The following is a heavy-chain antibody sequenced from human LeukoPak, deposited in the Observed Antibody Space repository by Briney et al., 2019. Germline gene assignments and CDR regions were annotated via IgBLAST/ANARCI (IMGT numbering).Heavy chain of an antibody. D-gene: IGHD3-9*01. CDR1: GGSISSYY. J-gene: IGHJ6*03. V-gene: IGHV4-59*01. CDR3: ARATYYDILTGYYPLGYYYYYMDV. CDR2: IYYSGST. Sequence: NASETLSLTCTVSGGSISSYYWSWIRQPPGKGLEWIGYIYYSGSTNYNPSLKSRVTISVDTSKNQFSLKLSSVTAADTAVYYCARATYYDILTGYYPLGYYYYYMDVWGKGTTVTVSS.